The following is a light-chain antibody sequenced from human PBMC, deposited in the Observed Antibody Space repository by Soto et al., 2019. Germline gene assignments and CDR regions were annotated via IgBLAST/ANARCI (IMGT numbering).Light chain of an antibody. V-gene: IGKV1-39*01. J-gene: IGKJ2*01. CDR2: AAS. CDR1: QTVSRY. Sequence: DIQLTQSPSSLSASVGDTVTITCRASQTVSRYLNWYQQKSGTAPKLLIYAASTLHTGVPSRFSGRGSGTDFTLTINNLQREDFADYFCQQSYRTPVTFGQGTKLEIK. CDR3: QQSYRTPVT.